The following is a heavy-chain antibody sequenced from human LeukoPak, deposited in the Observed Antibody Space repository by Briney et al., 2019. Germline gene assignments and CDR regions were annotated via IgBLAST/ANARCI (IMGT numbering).Heavy chain of an antibody. CDR3: ARDLGQYYDTSDNWFDP. J-gene: IGHJ5*02. D-gene: IGHD3-22*01. CDR2: INSDGINT. CDR1: GFTFSSYS. Sequence: GGSLRLSCAASGFTFSSYSMNWVRQAPGKGLEWLSRINSDGINTSYADSVKGRFTISRDNAKNTLNLQMNSLRAEGTAVYYCARDLGQYYDTSDNWFDPWGQGTLVTVSS. V-gene: IGHV3-74*01.